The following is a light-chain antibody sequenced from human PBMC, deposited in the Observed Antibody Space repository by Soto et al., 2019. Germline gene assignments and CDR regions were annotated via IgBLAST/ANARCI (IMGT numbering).Light chain of an antibody. CDR1: QSVGSNY. Sequence: EIVLTQFPGTLSLSPGERATRSCRASQSVGSNYLAWYQQRPGQPPNLLIFGASHRAPDIPDRFSGSGSGTDFTLTISRLEPEDFAVYYCQQYGGSVQTFGQGTKVDIK. J-gene: IGKJ1*01. V-gene: IGKV3-20*01. CDR2: GAS. CDR3: QQYGGSVQT.